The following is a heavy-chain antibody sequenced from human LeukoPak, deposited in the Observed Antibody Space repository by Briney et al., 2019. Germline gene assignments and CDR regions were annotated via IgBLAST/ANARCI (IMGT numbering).Heavy chain of an antibody. Sequence: SEILSLTCTVSGASISAYSWSWIRQPPGKGLEWIGCPHYSGNTHCNPSLESRVTLSVDTSKNQFSLKLSSVTAADTAVYYCARHGRESRYFDWLLYYIDHWGQGALVTVSS. CDR1: GASISAYS. CDR2: PHYSGNT. J-gene: IGHJ4*02. V-gene: IGHV4-59*08. D-gene: IGHD3-9*01. CDR3: ARHGRESRYFDWLLYYIDH.